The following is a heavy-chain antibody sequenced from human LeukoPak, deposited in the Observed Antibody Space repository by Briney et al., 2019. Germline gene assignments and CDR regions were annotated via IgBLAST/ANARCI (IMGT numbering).Heavy chain of an antibody. J-gene: IGHJ4*02. D-gene: IGHD3-10*01. CDR1: GYTFTGYY. V-gene: IGHV1-2*02. CDR3: ARARSDYGSGSYHYYFDY. CDR2: INPNSGGT. Sequence: GASVKVSCKASGYTFTGYYMHWVRQAPGQGLEWMGWINPNSGGTNYAQKFQGRVTMTRDTSISTAYMELSRLRSDDTAVYYCARARSDYGSGSYHYYFDYWGQGTLVTVSS.